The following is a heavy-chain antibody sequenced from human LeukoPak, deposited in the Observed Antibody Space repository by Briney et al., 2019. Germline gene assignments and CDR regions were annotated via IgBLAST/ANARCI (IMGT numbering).Heavy chain of an antibody. CDR3: ARRRKFTFGGVIVSAFDI. D-gene: IGHD3-16*02. J-gene: IGHJ3*02. CDR1: GRSFSGYY. Sequence: SETLSLTCAVYGRSFSGYYWSWIRQPPGKGREWIGEINHSGSTSYNPSLKSRVTISVDTSKNQFSLKLSSVTAADTAVYYCARRRKFTFGGVIVSAFDIWGQGTMVTVSS. CDR2: INHSGST. V-gene: IGHV4-34*01.